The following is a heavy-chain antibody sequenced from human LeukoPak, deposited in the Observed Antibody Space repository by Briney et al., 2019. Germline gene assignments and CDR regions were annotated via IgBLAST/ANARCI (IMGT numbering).Heavy chain of an antibody. Sequence: ASVKLSGKGSGYNFSVYYMHWGRQAPGQGLEWMGWKDPNSGETIYAPKFQGRVSMTRDKSITTAYMELSSPTFDDTALYYCATKGGIAPNPLPMWGHGTMVTVSS. CDR2: KDPNSGET. CDR1: GYNFSVYY. J-gene: IGHJ3*01. V-gene: IGHV1-2*02. D-gene: IGHD3-16*02. CDR3: ATKGGIAPNPLPM.